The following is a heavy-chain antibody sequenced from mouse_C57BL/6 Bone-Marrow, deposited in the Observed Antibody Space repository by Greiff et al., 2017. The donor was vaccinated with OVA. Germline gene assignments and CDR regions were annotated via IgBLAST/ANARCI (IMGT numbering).Heavy chain of an antibody. CDR2: IDPENGDT. CDR1: GFNIKDDY. J-gene: IGHJ2*01. V-gene: IGHV14-4*01. Sequence: VQLQQSGAELVRPGASVKLSCTASGFNIKDDYMHWVKQRPEQGLEWIGWIDPENGDTEYASKFQGKATITADTSSNTAYLQLSSLTSEDTAVYYCTTIDSSGTSYFDYWGQGTTLTVSS. CDR3: TTIDSSGTSYFDY. D-gene: IGHD3-2*02.